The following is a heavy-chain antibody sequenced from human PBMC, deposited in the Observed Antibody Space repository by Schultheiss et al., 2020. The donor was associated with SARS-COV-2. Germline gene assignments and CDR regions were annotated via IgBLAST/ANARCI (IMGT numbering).Heavy chain of an antibody. CDR1: GFTFSSYS. CDR3: ARDFSFEPGAYGSSGYYYVYFQH. J-gene: IGHJ1*01. V-gene: IGHV3-21*01. Sequence: GESLKISCAASGFTFSSYSMNWVRQAPGKGLEWVSSISSSSSYIYYADSVKGRFTISRDNAKNSLYLQMNSLRAEDTAVYYCARDFSFEPGAYGSSGYYYVYFQHWGQGTLVTVSS. CDR2: ISSSSSYI. D-gene: IGHD3-22*01.